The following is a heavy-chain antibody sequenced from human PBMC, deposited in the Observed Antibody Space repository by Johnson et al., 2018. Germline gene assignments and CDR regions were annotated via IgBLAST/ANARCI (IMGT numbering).Heavy chain of an antibody. CDR2: IWYDGSNK. CDR3: ARGDSSSWYNNYYYMDV. Sequence: QVQLVESGGGLVQPGGSXRLSCAASGFTFSTYGMHWVRQAPGKGLEWVAVIWYDGSNKYYADSVKGRFTISRDNSKNTLYLQMNSLRAEDTAVYYCARGDSSSWYNNYYYMDVWGKGTTVTVSS. V-gene: IGHV3-33*01. J-gene: IGHJ6*03. CDR1: GFTFSTYG. D-gene: IGHD6-13*01.